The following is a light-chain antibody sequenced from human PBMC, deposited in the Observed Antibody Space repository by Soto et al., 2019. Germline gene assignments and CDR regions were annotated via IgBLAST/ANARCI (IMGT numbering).Light chain of an antibody. J-gene: IGKJ4*01. V-gene: IGKV3-15*01. CDR1: QSVSTN. Sequence: IVLTQSPGTLSLSPGERATLSCRASQSVSTNLAWYQQKPGQAPRLLMYGASTRATGMPARFSGSGSGTDFTLTISSLQPEDFATYYCQQANSFPPTFGGGTKVDIK. CDR3: QQANSFPPT. CDR2: GAS.